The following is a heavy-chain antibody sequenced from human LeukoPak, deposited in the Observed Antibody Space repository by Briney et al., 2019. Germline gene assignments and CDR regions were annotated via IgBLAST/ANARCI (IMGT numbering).Heavy chain of an antibody. Sequence: GGSLRLSCAASGFSFSSYEINWVRQAPGKGLEWVSYIGSSGSTVYYADSVKGRFTISRDNAKKSLYLQMNSLRDEDTAVYYCARDTLLYADSPDAFDMWGQGTMVTSLQ. D-gene: IGHD4-17*01. V-gene: IGHV3-48*03. J-gene: IGHJ3*02. CDR1: GFSFSSYE. CDR2: IGSSGSTV. CDR3: ARDTLLYADSPDAFDM.